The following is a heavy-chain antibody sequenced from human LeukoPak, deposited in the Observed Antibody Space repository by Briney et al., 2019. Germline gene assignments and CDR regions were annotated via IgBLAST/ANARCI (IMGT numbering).Heavy chain of an antibody. D-gene: IGHD2-2*01. Sequence: ASVEVSCKASGYTFTDYYMHWVRQAPGQGLEWMGWINPNSGGTKYEQKFQGRVTMTRDTSISTVYMELSRLRFDDTAVYYCARGSERCSSTSCPNKPFDYWGQGTLVTVSS. CDR3: ARGSERCSSTSCPNKPFDY. CDR2: INPNSGGT. CDR1: GYTFTDYY. J-gene: IGHJ4*02. V-gene: IGHV1-2*02.